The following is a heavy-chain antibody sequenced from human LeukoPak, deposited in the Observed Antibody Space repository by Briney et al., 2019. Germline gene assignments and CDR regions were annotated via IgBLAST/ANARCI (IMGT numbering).Heavy chain of an antibody. D-gene: IGHD2-15*01. CDR2: IVTVGDT. V-gene: IGHV3-13*01. Sequence: GGSLRLSCAASGFTFSYYDMHWVRQVTGKGLEWVSAIVTVGDTYYAGSVKGRVTISRENAKNSLYIQKNSPRAGDMAVYYCVRYCSAGSGSYGMDVWGQGTTVTVSS. CDR1: GFTFSYYD. J-gene: IGHJ6*02. CDR3: VRYCSAGSGSYGMDV.